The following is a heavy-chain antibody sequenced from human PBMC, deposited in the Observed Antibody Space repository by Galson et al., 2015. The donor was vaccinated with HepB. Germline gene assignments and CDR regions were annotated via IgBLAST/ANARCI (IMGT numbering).Heavy chain of an antibody. Sequence: SVKVSCKASGGTFSSYAISWVRQAPGQGLEWMGRIIPILGIANYAQKFQGRVTITADKSTSTAYMELSSLRSEDTAVYYCARDLAYYGSGSYPRGAFDIWGQGTMVTVSS. CDR3: ARDLAYYGSGSYPRGAFDI. J-gene: IGHJ3*02. V-gene: IGHV1-69*04. CDR1: GGTFSSYA. D-gene: IGHD3-10*01. CDR2: IIPILGIA.